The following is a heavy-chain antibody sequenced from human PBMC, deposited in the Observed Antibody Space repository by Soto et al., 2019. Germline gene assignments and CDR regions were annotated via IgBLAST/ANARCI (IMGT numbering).Heavy chain of an antibody. CDR2: IKQDGSEK. D-gene: IGHD3-22*01. CDR3: ATSPGNYYDSSGPIHY. Sequence: GGSLRLSCAASGFTFSSYWMNWVRQAPGKGLEWVANIKQDGSEKYYVDSVKGRFTISRDNAKNSLYLQMNSLRAEDTAVYYCATSPGNYYDSSGPIHYWGQGTLVTVSS. CDR1: GFTFSSYW. V-gene: IGHV3-7*01. J-gene: IGHJ4*02.